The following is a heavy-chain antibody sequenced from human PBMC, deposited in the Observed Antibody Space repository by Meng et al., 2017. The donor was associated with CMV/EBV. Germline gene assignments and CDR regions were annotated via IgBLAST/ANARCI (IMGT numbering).Heavy chain of an antibody. V-gene: IGHV3-9*03. Sequence: SLKISCAASGFTFDDYAMHWVRQAPGKGLEWVSGISWNSGSIGYADSVKGRFTISRDNAKNSLYLQMNSLRAEDMALYYCAKDMRGGGRDGGGKGT. CDR1: GFTFDDYA. CDR3: AKDMRGGGRDG. J-gene: IGHJ6*03. CDR2: ISWNSGSI. D-gene: IGHD1-26*01.